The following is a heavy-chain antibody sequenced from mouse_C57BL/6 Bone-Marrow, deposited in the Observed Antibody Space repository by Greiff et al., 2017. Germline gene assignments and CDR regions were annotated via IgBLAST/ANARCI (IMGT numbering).Heavy chain of an antibody. Sequence: QVQLQQSGAELARPGASVKMSCKASGYTFTSYTMHWVKQRPGQGLEWIGYINPSSGYTKYNQKFKDKATWTADKSSSTAYMQLSSLTSEDSAVYYCARASLYDYDCEAWFAYWGQGTLVTVSA. CDR2: INPSSGYT. J-gene: IGHJ3*01. V-gene: IGHV1-4*01. CDR1: GYTFTSYT. D-gene: IGHD2-4*01. CDR3: ARASLYDYDCEAWFAY.